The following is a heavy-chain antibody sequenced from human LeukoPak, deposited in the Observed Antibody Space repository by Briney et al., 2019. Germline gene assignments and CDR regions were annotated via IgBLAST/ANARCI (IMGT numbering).Heavy chain of an antibody. CDR1: GGSISSYY. CDR3: ARGSGCNYRSDWFDP. J-gene: IGHJ5*02. CDR2: IYYSGST. Sequence: SETLSLTCTVSGGSISSYYWSWIGQPPGKGLEWIGYIYYSGSTNYNPSLKSRLTISVDTSNNQFSLKLNSVTAADTAVYFCARGSGCNYRSDWFDPWGQGTLVTVSS. V-gene: IGHV4-59*01. D-gene: IGHD3-10*01.